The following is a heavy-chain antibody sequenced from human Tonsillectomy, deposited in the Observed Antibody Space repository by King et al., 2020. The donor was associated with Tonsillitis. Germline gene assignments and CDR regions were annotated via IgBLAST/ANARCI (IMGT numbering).Heavy chain of an antibody. CDR3: ARTAGTDY. CDR1: GYTFTSYD. CDR2: MNPASGNA. D-gene: IGHD6-19*01. Sequence: QLVQPGAEVKKPGASVKVSCKASGYTFTSYDINWVRQATGQGLEWMGWMNPASGNAGYAQKFHDRVTMTRNTSISTAYMELNSLRSEDTAVYYCARTAGTDYWGQGTLVTVSS. J-gene: IGHJ4*02. V-gene: IGHV1-8*02.